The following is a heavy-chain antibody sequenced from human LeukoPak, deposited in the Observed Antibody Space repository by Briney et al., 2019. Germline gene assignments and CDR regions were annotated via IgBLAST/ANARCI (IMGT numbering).Heavy chain of an antibody. CDR2: IYTSGST. Sequence: SETLSLTCTVSGGSISSYYWSWIRQPAGQGLDWIGRIYTSGSTNYNPSLKSRVTMSVDTSKNQFSLKLSSVTAADTAVYYCARDSRGSYYDSSGYYHYFDYWGQGTLVTVSS. V-gene: IGHV4-4*07. CDR3: ARDSRGSYYDSSGYYHYFDY. CDR1: GGSISSYY. D-gene: IGHD3-22*01. J-gene: IGHJ4*02.